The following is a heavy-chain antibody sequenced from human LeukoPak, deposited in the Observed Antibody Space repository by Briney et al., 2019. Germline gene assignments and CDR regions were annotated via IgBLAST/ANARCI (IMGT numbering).Heavy chain of an antibody. D-gene: IGHD3-22*01. CDR3: ARDIYSSGY. J-gene: IGHJ4*02. CDR1: GFTFSSYA. Sequence: GGSLRLSCAASGFTFSSYAMSWVRQAPGKGLEWVSVIYSGGSTYYADSVKGRFTISRDNSKNTLYLQMNSLRAEDTAVYYCARDIYSSGYWGQGTLVTVSS. V-gene: IGHV3-66*01. CDR2: IYSGGST.